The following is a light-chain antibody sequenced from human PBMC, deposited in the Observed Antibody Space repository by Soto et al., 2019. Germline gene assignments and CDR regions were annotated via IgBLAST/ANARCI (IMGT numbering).Light chain of an antibody. J-gene: IGLJ1*01. CDR3: SSYTSSSTYV. Sequence: QSVLTQPPSASGTPGQRVTISCTGTISDVGFYARVSWYQQPPGTAPKLLIYDVTSRPSGVPDRFSGSQSGKTASLTISGLRAEDEADYYCSSYTSSSTYVFGPGTKGTVL. CDR2: DVT. V-gene: IGLV2-18*02. CDR1: ISDVGFYAR.